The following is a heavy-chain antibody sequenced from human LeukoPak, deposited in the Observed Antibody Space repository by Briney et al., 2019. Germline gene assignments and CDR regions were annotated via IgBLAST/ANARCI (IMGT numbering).Heavy chain of an antibody. D-gene: IGHD6-13*01. CDR3: ARTNRIGSSCIDY. CDR1: GFTFSSYW. CDR2: INSDGGTT. V-gene: IGHV3-74*01. J-gene: IGHJ4*02. Sequence: GGSLRLSCAASGFTFSSYWMHWVRQAPGKGLEWVSRINSDGGTTNYADSVKGRFTISRDNSKNTLYLQMNSLRAEDTAVYYCARTNRIGSSCIDYWGQGTLVTVSS.